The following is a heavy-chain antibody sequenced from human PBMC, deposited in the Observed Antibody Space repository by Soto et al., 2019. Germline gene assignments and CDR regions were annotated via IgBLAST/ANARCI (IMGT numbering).Heavy chain of an antibody. CDR2: IIPIFGTA. V-gene: IGHV1-69*13. CDR1: GGTFSSYA. CDR3: ASIITDDSSGYYFDY. D-gene: IGHD3-22*01. J-gene: IGHJ4*02. Sequence: SVKLSCKASGGTFSSYAISWVRQAPGQGLEWMGGIIPIFGTANYAQKFQGRVTITADESTSTAYMELSSLRSEDTAVYYCASIITDDSSGYYFDYWGQGTLVTVSS.